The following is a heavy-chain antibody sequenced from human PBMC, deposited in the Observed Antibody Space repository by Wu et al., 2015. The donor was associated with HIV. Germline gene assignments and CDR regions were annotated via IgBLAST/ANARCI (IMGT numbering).Heavy chain of an antibody. CDR3: TRSNLAGSSDTWYSFDK. CDR2: IIPISDTT. CDR1: GGTFRNYA. Sequence: QVQLVQSGAEVRKPGSSVKVSCRASGGTFRNYAINWVRQAPGQGLEWMGRIIPISDTTNYAQRFQGRVTITVDKPTNTAYMELRNLRSEDTAVYFCTRSNLAGSSDTWYSFDKWGQGTLVTVSS. V-gene: IGHV1-69*14. D-gene: IGHD6-13*01. J-gene: IGHJ4*02.